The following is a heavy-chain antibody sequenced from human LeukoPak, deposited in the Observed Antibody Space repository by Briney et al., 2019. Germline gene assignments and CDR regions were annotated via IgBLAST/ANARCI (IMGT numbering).Heavy chain of an antibody. D-gene: IGHD6-13*01. Sequence: GGSLRLSCAASGFTFSSYEMNWVRQAPGKGLEWVSYINSSGSTIYYASPVKRRFTISRDNAKNSLYLQMNSLTAEDTAVYYCARDVGSWYSMDVWGEGNTVTVSS. V-gene: IGHV3-48*03. CDR3: ARDVGSWYSMDV. CDR2: INSSGSTI. CDR1: GFTFSSYE. J-gene: IGHJ6*04.